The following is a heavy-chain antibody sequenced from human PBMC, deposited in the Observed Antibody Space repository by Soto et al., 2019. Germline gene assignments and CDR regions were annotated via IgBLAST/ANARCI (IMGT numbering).Heavy chain of an antibody. Sequence: EVQLVESGGGLVQPGGSLRLSCAASGFTFSTSWMHWVRQTPGKGLVWVSHINPDGSITNYADSAKGRFTISRDNARNTLFLEMNNVRAEDTSVYFCARDMGYGGSWGQGTLVTVSS. CDR1: GFTFSTSW. D-gene: IGHD2-15*01. J-gene: IGHJ4*02. V-gene: IGHV3-74*01. CDR3: ARDMGYGGS. CDR2: INPDGSIT.